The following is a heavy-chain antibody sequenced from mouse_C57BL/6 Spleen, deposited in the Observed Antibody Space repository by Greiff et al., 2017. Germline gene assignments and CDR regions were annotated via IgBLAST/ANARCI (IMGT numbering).Heavy chain of an antibody. V-gene: IGHV8-8*01. CDR3: ARIAQDYGSSPWYCDV. CDR2: IWWDDDK. J-gene: IGHJ1*03. Sequence: QVTLKVSGPGILQPSQTLSLTCSFSGFSLSTFGMGVGWIRQPSGKGLEWLAHIWWDDDKYYNPALKSRLTISKDTSKNQVFLKIANVDTADTATYYCARIAQDYGSSPWYCDVWGTGTPVTVSS. CDR1: GFSLSTFGMG. D-gene: IGHD1-1*01.